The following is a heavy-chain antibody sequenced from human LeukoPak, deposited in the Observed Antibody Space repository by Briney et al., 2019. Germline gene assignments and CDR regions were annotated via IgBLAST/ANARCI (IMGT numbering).Heavy chain of an antibody. CDR2: ISGSGGST. Sequence: GGSLRLSCAASGFTFSSYAMSWVRQAPGKGPEWVSAISGSGGSTYYAGSVKGRFTISRDNSKNTLYLQMNSLRAEDTAVYYCAKELVVVVPAAMRYWGQGTLVTVSS. CDR3: AKELVVVVPAAMRY. CDR1: GFTFSSYA. V-gene: IGHV3-23*01. D-gene: IGHD2-2*01. J-gene: IGHJ4*02.